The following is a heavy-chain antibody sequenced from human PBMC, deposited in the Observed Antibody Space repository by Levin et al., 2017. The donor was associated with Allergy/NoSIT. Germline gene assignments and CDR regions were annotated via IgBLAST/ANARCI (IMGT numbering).Heavy chain of an antibody. CDR3: ASGGHDYGDSFDY. CDR2: IKQDGSEK. D-gene: IGHD4-17*01. CDR1: GFTFSSYW. J-gene: IGHJ4*02. V-gene: IGHV3-7*01. Sequence: GESLKISCAASGFTFSSYWMSWVRQAPGKGLEWVANIKQDGSEKYYVDSVKGRFTISRDNAKNSLYLQMNSLRAEDTAVYYCASGGHDYGDSFDYWGQGTLVTVSS.